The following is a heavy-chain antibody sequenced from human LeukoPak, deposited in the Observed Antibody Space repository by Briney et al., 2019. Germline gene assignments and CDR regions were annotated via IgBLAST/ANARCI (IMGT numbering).Heavy chain of an antibody. V-gene: IGHV4-61*02. CDR3: AKSGYNRFDY. CDR2: IYTSGST. D-gene: IGHD5-24*01. J-gene: IGHJ4*02. CDR1: GGSISSGDYY. Sequence: SETLSLTCTVSGGSISSGDYYWSWIRQPAGKGLEWIGRIYTSGSTNYNPSLKSRVTISIDTSKNQFSLKLSSVTAADTAVYYCAKSGYNRFDYWGQGTLVTVSS.